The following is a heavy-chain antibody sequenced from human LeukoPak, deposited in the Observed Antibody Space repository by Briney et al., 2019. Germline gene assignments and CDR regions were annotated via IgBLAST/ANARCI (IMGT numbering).Heavy chain of an antibody. CDR2: IIPIFGTA. J-gene: IGHJ2*01. CDR3: AREVTATSVWYFDL. Sequence: SVKVSCKASGGTFSSYAISWVRQAPGQRLEWMGGIIPIFGTANYAQKFQGRVTITADESTSTAYMELSSLRSEDTAVYYCAREVTATSVWYFDLWGRGTLVTVSS. CDR1: GGTFSSYA. D-gene: IGHD5-18*01. V-gene: IGHV1-69*13.